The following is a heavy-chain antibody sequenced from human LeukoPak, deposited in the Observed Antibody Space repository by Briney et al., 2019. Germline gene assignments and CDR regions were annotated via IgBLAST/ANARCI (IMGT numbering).Heavy chain of an antibody. Sequence: SETLSPTCTVSGGSISSYYWSWIRQPPGKGLEWIGYIYYSGSTNYNPSLKSRVTISVDTSKNQFSLKLSSVTAADTAVYYCARLLWFGEYYFDYWGQGTLVTVSS. CDR1: GGSISSYY. CDR2: IYYSGST. J-gene: IGHJ4*02. CDR3: ARLLWFGEYYFDY. V-gene: IGHV4-59*01. D-gene: IGHD3-10*01.